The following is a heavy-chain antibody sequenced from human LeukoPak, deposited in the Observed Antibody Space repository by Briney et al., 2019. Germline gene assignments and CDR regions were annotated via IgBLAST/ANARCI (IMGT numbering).Heavy chain of an antibody. CDR1: GFTFSSYE. Sequence: PGGSLRLSCAASGFTFSSYEMNWVSQAPGKGLEWVSYISSSGSTIYYADSVKGRFTISRDNAKNSLYLQMNRLRAEDTAVYYCARDFDFEALVPWGQGTLVTVSS. V-gene: IGHV3-48*03. J-gene: IGHJ5*02. CDR2: ISSSGSTI. CDR3: ARDFDFEALVP. D-gene: IGHD5-18*01.